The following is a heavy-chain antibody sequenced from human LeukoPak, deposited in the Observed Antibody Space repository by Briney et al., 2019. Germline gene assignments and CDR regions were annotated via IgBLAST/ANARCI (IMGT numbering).Heavy chain of an antibody. J-gene: IGHJ5*02. D-gene: IGHD4-4*01. V-gene: IGHV3-30-3*01. CDR2: ISYDGSNK. CDR1: GFTFSSYA. Sequence: PGGSLRLSCAASGFTFSSYAMPWVRQAPGKGLEWVAVISYDGSNKYYADSVKGRFTISRDNSKNTLYLQMNSLRAEDTAVYYCARDTAHSNYIFDPWGQGTLVTVSS. CDR3: ARDTAHSNYIFDP.